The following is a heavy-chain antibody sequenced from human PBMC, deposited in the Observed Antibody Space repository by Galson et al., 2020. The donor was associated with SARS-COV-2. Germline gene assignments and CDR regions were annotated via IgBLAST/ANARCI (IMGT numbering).Heavy chain of an antibody. Sequence: GGSLRLSCAASGFTFRIYSMNWVRQAPGKGLEWVACMSSTGSYIYYADSVRGRFTISRDNAKGSLYLQMNSLRAEDTAVYYCVRDIITGDDGCNHVEYWGQGTRVTFSS. CDR3: VRDIITGDDGCNHVEY. V-gene: IGHV3-21*05. CDR1: GFTFRIYS. J-gene: IGHJ4*02. CDR2: MSSTGSYI. D-gene: IGHD4-17*01.